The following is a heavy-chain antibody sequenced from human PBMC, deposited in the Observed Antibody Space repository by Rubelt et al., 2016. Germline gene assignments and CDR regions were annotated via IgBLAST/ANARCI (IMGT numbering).Heavy chain of an antibody. D-gene: IGHD3-10*01. V-gene: IGHV1-46*01. CDR2: INPSGGST. J-gene: IGHJ4*02. CDR1: GYTFTSYY. CDR3: ARVGFYDGSGGYVD. Sequence: QVQLVQSGAEVKKPGASVKVSCKASGYTFTSYYMHWVRQAPGQGLEWMGIINPSGGSTTYVQKVQGKVTMVRDTSTGTAYMDLSSLGGEDAAVYYCARVGFYDGSGGYVDWGQGTLVTVSS.